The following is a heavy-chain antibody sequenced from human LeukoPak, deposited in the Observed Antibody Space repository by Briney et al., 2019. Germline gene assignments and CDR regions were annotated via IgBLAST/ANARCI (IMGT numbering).Heavy chain of an antibody. J-gene: IGHJ3*02. CDR3: ARPQGARDAFDI. V-gene: IGHV1-46*01. D-gene: IGHD4/OR15-4a*01. CDR2: INPSGGST. CDR1: GYTFTSYY. Sequence: ASVKVSCKASGYTFTSYYMHWVRQAPGQGLEWMGIINPSGGSTSYAQKYQGRVTMTRDTSTSTVYMELSSLRSEDTAVYYCARPQGARDAFDIWGQGTMVTVSS.